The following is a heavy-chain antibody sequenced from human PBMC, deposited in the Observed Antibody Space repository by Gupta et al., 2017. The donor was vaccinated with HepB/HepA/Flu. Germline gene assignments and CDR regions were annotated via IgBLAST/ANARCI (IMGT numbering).Heavy chain of an antibody. J-gene: IGHJ3*02. V-gene: IGHV4-59*01. CDR1: GGSMTSYY. D-gene: IGHD1-14*01. Sequence: QVQLQESCPGRVKASETLSLTCTVSGGSMTSYYWNWIRQSPGKGLEWVGNIYYSGRKAYNPARTSRVTISVDTSSRQFSLKLNYVSDEETDVYYCSRYIAGYGTYPFEIWGQGTMVTVSS. CDR3: SRYIAGYGTYPFEI. CDR2: IYYSGRK.